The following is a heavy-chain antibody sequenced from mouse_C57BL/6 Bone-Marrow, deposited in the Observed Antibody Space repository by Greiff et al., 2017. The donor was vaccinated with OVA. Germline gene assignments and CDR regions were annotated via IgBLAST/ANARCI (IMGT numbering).Heavy chain of an antibody. CDR2: IDPENGDT. V-gene: IGHV14-4*01. CDR1: GFNIKDDY. J-gene: IGHJ2*01. D-gene: IGHD1-1*01. Sequence: VQLKESGAELVRPGASVKLSCTASGFNIKDDYMHWVKQRPEQGLEWIGWIDPENGDTEYASKFQGKATITADTSSNTAYLQLSSLTSEDTAVYYCTQFITTVDYWGQGTTLTVSS. CDR3: TQFITTVDY.